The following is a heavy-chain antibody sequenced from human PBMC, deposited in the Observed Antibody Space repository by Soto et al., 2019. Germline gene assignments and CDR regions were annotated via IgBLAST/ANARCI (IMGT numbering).Heavy chain of an antibody. J-gene: IGHJ1*01. D-gene: IGHD3-16*01. CDR3: ARGWGIPWH. CDR1: GFTFSSYW. CDR2: INSDGSST. V-gene: IGHV3-74*01. Sequence: EVQLVESGGGLVQPGGSLRLSCAASGFTFSSYWMHWVRQAPGKGLVWVSRINSDGSSTSYADSVKGRFTISRDNAKNTLYLQMNRMSGEDTAGYYCARGWGIPWHWGQGTLVTGSS.